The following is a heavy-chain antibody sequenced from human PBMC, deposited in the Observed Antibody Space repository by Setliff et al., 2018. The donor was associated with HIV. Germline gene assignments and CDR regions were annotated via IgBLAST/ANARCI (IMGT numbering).Heavy chain of an antibody. Sequence: GESLKISCAASGFTFSSYSMHWVRQAPGKGLEWVATISFDGSDRYYVESVRGRFTISRDNSKNTLYLQLNSLRTEDTAVYYCAKDPDTALVLIYFDYWGQGALVTVSS. V-gene: IGHV3-30*04. CDR3: AKDPDTALVLIYFDY. CDR1: GFTFSSYS. CDR2: ISFDGSDR. J-gene: IGHJ4*02. D-gene: IGHD5-18*01.